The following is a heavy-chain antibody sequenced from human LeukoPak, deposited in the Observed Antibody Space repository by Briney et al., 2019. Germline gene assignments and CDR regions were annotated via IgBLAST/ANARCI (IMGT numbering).Heavy chain of an antibody. Sequence: PSETLSLTCTVSGGSISSSSYYWGWIRQPPGKGLEWIGSIYYSGSTYYNPSLKSRVTISVDTSKNQFSLKLSSVTAADTAVYYCARIPYDILTGYSGPSDYWGQGTLVTVSS. CDR2: IYYSGST. D-gene: IGHD3-9*01. V-gene: IGHV4-39*07. J-gene: IGHJ4*02. CDR1: GGSISSSSYY. CDR3: ARIPYDILTGYSGPSDY.